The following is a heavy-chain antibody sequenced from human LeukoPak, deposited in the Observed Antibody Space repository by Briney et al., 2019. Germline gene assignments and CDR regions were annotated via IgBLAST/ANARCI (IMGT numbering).Heavy chain of an antibody. D-gene: IGHD1-26*01. CDR3: ARGRSLYGFDY. Sequence: GGPLTLSCAASGFPFSRYRMSWAPQAPGRGLEWVANKKQDGSEKYDVGSVKGRFTNSRDNAKIALYLQMNSLRAEDTAVYYCARGRSLYGFDYWGQGTLVTVSS. CDR2: KKQDGSEK. V-gene: IGHV3-7*04. CDR1: GFPFSRYR. J-gene: IGHJ4*02.